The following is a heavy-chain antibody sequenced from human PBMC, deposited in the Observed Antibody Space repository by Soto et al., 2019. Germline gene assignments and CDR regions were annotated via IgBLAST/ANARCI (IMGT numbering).Heavy chain of an antibody. CDR3: ARYRREAVAGYTLDN. D-gene: IGHD6-13*01. CDR2: VYNSGST. CDR1: GGSISRNY. V-gene: IGHV4-59*01. J-gene: IGHJ4*02. Sequence: PPETLSLTCTVSGGSISRNYCTWIRQPPGKGLEWIGYVYNSGSTNYNPSLKSRVTISEDTSKSQFSLKVNSMTAADTAVYYCARYRREAVAGYTLDNWGQGILVT.